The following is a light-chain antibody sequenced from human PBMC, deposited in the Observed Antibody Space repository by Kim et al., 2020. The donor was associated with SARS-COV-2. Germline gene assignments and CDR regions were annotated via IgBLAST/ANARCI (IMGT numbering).Light chain of an antibody. CDR3: QAWDNNTPVV. CDR2: QDN. J-gene: IGLJ2*01. V-gene: IGLV3-1*01. CDR1: KLGAKY. Sequence: VSPGRTAGVTGSGDKLGAKYACWYKQKPGQSPLLVIYQDNKRPSGIPERFSGSNSGNPATLTIGGTQAMDAADYYCQAWDNNTPVVFGGGTQLTVL.